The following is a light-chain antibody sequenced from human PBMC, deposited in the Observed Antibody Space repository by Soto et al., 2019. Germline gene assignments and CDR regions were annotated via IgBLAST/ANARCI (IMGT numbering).Light chain of an antibody. CDR2: EVT. Sequence: QSALTQPASVSGSPGQSITISCTGTSRDIGTSNLVSWYQQYPGKAPKLMIYEVTKRPSGISYRFSGSKSGNTASLTISGLQPEDEADYYCYSFTGISMSLFVFGTGTIVTVL. CDR3: YSFTGISMSLFV. J-gene: IGLJ1*01. V-gene: IGLV2-23*02. CDR1: SRDIGTSNL.